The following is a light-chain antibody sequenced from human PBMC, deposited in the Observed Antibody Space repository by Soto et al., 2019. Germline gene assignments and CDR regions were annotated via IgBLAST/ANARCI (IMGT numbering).Light chain of an antibody. Sequence: EIVLTQSPGILSLSPGGRATLSCRASQTVSRSYFAWYQQKPGQAPRLLIYGASARATGIPDRFSGTGSGTESTLTISRLEPEDFAVYFCQHFDNSPTFGGGTKVEIK. CDR1: QTVSRSY. J-gene: IGKJ4*01. CDR2: GAS. V-gene: IGKV3-20*01. CDR3: QHFDNSPT.